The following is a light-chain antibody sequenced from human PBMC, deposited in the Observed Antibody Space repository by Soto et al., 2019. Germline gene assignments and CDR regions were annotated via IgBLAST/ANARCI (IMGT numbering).Light chain of an antibody. CDR3: QQYANSPLLT. V-gene: IGKV3-20*01. Sequence: EFVLTQSPGTLSLSPGETATLSCRASQTIGRNYLAWYQQKPGQAPRLLIFGTSTRATGIPDRFSGSGSGTDFTLSISRLEPEDFAVYYCQQYANSPLLTFGGGTKVEIK. J-gene: IGKJ4*01. CDR1: QTIGRNY. CDR2: GTS.